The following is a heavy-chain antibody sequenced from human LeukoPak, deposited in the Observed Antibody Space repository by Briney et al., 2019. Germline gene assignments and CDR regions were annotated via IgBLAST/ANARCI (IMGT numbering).Heavy chain of an antibody. CDR2: ISGSGGST. V-gene: IGHV3-23*01. Sequence: LEWVSVISGSGGSTYYADSVKGRFTISRGNSKNTLYLQMNSLRAEDTAVFYCARGSGSYDYWGQGTLVTVSS. CDR3: ARGSGSYDY. D-gene: IGHD1-26*01. J-gene: IGHJ4*02.